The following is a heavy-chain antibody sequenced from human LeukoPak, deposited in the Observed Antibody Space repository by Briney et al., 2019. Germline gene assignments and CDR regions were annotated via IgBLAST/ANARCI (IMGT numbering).Heavy chain of an antibody. D-gene: IGHD2-2*01. CDR3: VKGMVVVPTAPLDY. CDR2: ISSNGGST. CDR1: GFIFSSHA. J-gene: IGHJ4*02. V-gene: IGHV3-64D*09. Sequence: PGGSLRLSCSASGFIFSSHAMHWVRQAPGKGLEYVSAISSNGGSTYHAHSVKGSFTISRDNSKNTLYLQMSSLRTEDTAVYYCVKGMVVVPTAPLDYWGQGTLVTVSS.